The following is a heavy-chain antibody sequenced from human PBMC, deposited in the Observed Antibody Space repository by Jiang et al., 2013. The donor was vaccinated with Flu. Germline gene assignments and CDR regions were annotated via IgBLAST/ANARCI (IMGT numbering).Heavy chain of an antibody. V-gene: IGHV3-23*01. CDR1: GLTFSSAP. Sequence: QLLESGGGLVQPGGSLRLSCAASGLTFSSAPMSWVRQSPGKGLEWVSSISTDGVYTYHADSVKGRLTISRDNSKNTLYLQMDSLRVEDTAIYYCAKIAVSGKWYFDFWGRGTLVTVSS. J-gene: IGHJ2*01. CDR3: AKIAVSGKWYFDF. D-gene: IGHD6-19*01. CDR2: ISTDGVYT.